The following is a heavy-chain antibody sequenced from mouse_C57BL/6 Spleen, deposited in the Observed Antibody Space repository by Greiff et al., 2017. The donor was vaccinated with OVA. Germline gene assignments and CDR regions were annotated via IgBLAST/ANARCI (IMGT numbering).Heavy chain of an antibody. Sequence: EVQLQQSGPELVKPGASVKISCKASGYTFTDYYMNWVKQSHGKSLEWIGDINPNNGGTSYNQKFKGKATLTVDKSSSTAYMELRSLTSEDSAVYYCARCGYGSSYDYAMDYWGQGTSVTVSS. CDR3: ARCGYGSSYDYAMDY. CDR2: INPNNGGT. D-gene: IGHD1-1*01. CDR1: GYTFTDYY. V-gene: IGHV1-26*01. J-gene: IGHJ4*01.